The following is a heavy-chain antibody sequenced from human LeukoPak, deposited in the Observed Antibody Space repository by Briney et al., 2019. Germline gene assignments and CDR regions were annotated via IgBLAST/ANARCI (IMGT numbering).Heavy chain of an antibody. V-gene: IGHV4-34*01. D-gene: IGHD3-10*01. J-gene: IGHJ6*02. CDR3: XXXXXXSGGDYYSYGMDV. Sequence: ASETLSLTCTVSGGSISSYYWSWIRQPPGKGLEWIGEINHSGSTNYNPSLKSRVTISVDTSKNQFSLKLSSVTAADTAVYYCXXXXXXSGGDYYSYGMDVWGQGTTVTVSS. CDR1: GGSISSYY. CDR2: INHSGST.